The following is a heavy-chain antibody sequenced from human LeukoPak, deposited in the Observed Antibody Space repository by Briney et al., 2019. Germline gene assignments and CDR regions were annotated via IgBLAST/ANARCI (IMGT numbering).Heavy chain of an antibody. D-gene: IGHD3-10*02. V-gene: IGHV4-59*01. J-gene: IGHJ4*02. CDR3: ATDVRGLVPYYFDF. CDR1: GGSISSYY. CDR2: IYYSGST. Sequence: SETLSLTCAVSGGSISSYYWNWIRQPPGKGLEWIGYIYYSGSTNYNPSLKSRVAISIDTSENQLSLKLSSVTAADTAVYYCATDVRGLVPYYFDFWGQGTLVTVSS.